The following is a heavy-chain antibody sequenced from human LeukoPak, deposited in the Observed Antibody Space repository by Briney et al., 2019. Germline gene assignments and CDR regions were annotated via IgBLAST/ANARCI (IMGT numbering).Heavy chain of an antibody. CDR1: GFTFSSYA. CDR2: ISGSGGST. Sequence: GGSLRLSCAASGFTFSSYAMSWVRQAPGKGLEWVSAISGSGGSTYYADSVKVRFTISRDNSKNTLYLQMNSVRAEDTAVYYCAKDANYGDYGYWGQGTLVTVSS. J-gene: IGHJ4*02. CDR3: AKDANYGDYGY. D-gene: IGHD4-17*01. V-gene: IGHV3-23*01.